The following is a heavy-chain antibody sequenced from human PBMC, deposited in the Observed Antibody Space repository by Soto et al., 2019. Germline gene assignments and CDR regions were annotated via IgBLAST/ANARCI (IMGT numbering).Heavy chain of an antibody. J-gene: IGHJ4*02. CDR3: ARDGWAAAEN. CDR1: GFTFSRFP. Sequence: EIHLVESGGGLVQPGGSLRLSCAASGFTFSRFPMHWVRQVPGKGLVWVSHISGDGYTTKYADSVKGRFTISRDNAENTLYLQMNSLRGEDTALYYCARDGWAAAENWGQGTRVTVSS. CDR2: ISGDGYTT. D-gene: IGHD6-25*01. V-gene: IGHV3-74*01.